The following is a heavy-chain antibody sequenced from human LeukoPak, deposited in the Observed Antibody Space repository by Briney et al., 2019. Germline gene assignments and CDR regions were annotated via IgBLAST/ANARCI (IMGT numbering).Heavy chain of an antibody. V-gene: IGHV3-23*01. CDR3: ASPRIRNVFDI. Sequence: GGSLRLSCAASGFTFSNFAMSWVRQAPGKGLEWVSALSGSGDRSYYADSVKGRFSISRDNSKNTLYLQMDSLRAEDTAVYYCASPRIRNVFDIWGQGTMVTVSS. J-gene: IGHJ3*02. CDR1: GFTFSNFA. CDR2: LSGSGDRS. D-gene: IGHD1-1*01.